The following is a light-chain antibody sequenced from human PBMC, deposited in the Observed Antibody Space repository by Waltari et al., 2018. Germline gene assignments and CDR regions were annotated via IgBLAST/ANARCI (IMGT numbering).Light chain of an antibody. V-gene: IGKV1-9*01. CDR1: ECISNY. CDR2: GAS. Sequence: IQLTQSPSSLSTSVRDWVTVTCRASECISNYVAWYQEIPEIAPKLLIYGASTLQSGVPSEFSGSGSETDFTLTISSLQPVHFATYFCQQLRSSLTFGGGTKVKIK. J-gene: IGKJ4*01. CDR3: QQLRSSLT.